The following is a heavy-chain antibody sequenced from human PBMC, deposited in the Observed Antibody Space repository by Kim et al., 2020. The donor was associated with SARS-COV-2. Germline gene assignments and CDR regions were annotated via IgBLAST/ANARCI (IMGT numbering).Heavy chain of an antibody. J-gene: IGHJ2*01. D-gene: IGHD6-19*01. V-gene: IGHV4-34*01. CDR2: INHSGST. CDR3: ARGAGWYRGWYFDL. Sequence: SETLSLTCAVYGGSFSGYYWSWIRQPPGKGLEWIGEINHSGSTNYNPSLKSRVTISVDTSKNQFSLKLSSVTAADTAVYYCARGAGWYRGWYFDLWGRGTLVTVSS. CDR1: GGSFSGYY.